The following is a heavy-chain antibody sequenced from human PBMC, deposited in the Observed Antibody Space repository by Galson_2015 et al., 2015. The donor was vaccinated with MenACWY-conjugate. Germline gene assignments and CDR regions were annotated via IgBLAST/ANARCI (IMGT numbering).Heavy chain of an antibody. CDR2: IYRSGTT. CDR3: ARLVNYGNYGGFDY. CDR1: GGAVSTGNYY. Sequence: ETPSLTCSVSGGAVSTGNYYWSWIRQRPGKGLEWIAYIYRSGTTNYNPSLKSRVTISVDTSDTVFSLSLSSVTAADTAVYYCARLVNYGNYGGFDYWGQGALVTVSS. J-gene: IGHJ4*02. D-gene: IGHD4-11*01. V-gene: IGHV4-61*03.